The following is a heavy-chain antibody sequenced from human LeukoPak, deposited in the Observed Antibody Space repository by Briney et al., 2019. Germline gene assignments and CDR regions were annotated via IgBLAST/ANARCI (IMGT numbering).Heavy chain of an antibody. CDR1: GFTFSSYA. J-gene: IGHJ5*02. CDR2: ISYDGSNK. D-gene: IGHD6-13*01. V-gene: IGHV3-30*04. Sequence: HPGGSLRLSCAASGFTFSSYAMHWVRQAPGKGLEWVSVISYDGSNKYYADSVKGRFTISRDNSKNTLYLQMNSLRAEDTAVYYCARGGSSSSWSWFGPWGLGTLVTVSS. CDR3: ARGGSSSSWSWFGP.